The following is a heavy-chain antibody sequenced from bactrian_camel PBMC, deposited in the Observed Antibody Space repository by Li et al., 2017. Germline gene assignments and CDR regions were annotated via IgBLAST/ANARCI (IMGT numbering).Heavy chain of an antibody. CDR1: GYSVSTGY. Sequence: QLVESGGGSVQAGGSLRLSCAASGYSVSTGYMAWFRQAPGKEREGVATITTGLRDPWYADSVKGRFTISRDNRENTLYLLMNSLQPEDTVIYYCAAKRTNWCGRLLGPDEYDHWGQGTQVTVS. CDR2: ITTGLRDP. V-gene: IGHV3S28*01. J-gene: IGHJ4*01. CDR3: AAKRTNWCGRLLGPDEYDH. D-gene: IGHD7*01.